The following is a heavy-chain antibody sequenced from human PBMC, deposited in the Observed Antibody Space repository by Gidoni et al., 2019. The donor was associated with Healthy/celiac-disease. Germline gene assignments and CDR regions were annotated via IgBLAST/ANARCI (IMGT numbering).Heavy chain of an antibody. Sequence: EVQLVESGGGLVKPGGSLRLSCAASGFTFSSYSMNWVRQAPGKGLEWVSSISSSSSYIYDADSVKGRFTISRDNAKNSLYLQMNSLRAEDTAVYYCARITARYSSSWYSILDLGYFDYWGQGTLVTVSS. J-gene: IGHJ4*02. D-gene: IGHD6-13*01. CDR3: ARITARYSSSWYSILDLGYFDY. V-gene: IGHV3-21*01. CDR2: ISSSSSYI. CDR1: GFTFSSYS.